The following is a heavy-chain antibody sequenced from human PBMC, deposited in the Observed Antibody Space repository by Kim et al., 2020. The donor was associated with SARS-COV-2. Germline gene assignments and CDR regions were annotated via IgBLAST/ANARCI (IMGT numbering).Heavy chain of an antibody. CDR3: ANLIRTSGFDY. Sequence: TNYAQKLKGRVTMTRDTSISTAYMELSRLRSDDTAVYYCANLIRTSGFDYWGQGTLVTVSS. CDR2: T. D-gene: IGHD2-2*01. J-gene: IGHJ4*02. V-gene: IGHV1-2*02.